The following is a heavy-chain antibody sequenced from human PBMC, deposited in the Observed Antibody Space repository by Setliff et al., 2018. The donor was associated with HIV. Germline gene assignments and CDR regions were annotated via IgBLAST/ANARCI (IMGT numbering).Heavy chain of an antibody. V-gene: IGHV1-18*01. D-gene: IGHD6-19*01. CDR3: ARDRRAVAGTPPDAFDI. CDR2: ISTYNGNT. J-gene: IGHJ3*02. CDR1: GYTFTNYD. Sequence: GASVKVSCKASGYTFTNYDISWVRQAPGQGLEWMGWISTYNGNTNYAQKLQGRVTMTTDTSTSTAYMELRSLRSDDTAVYYCARDRRAVAGTPPDAFDIWGQGTMVTVS.